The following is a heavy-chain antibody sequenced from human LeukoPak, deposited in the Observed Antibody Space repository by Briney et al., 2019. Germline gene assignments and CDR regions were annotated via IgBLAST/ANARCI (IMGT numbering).Heavy chain of an antibody. V-gene: IGHV4-4*09. D-gene: IGHD2-2*01. CDR2: IYTSGST. Sequence: SETLSLTCTVSGGSISSYYWSWLRHPPGKGLEWIGYIYTSGSTNYNPSLKSRVTISVDTSKNQFSLKLSSVTAADTAVYYCARHREEYQLLIGWFDPWGQGTLVTVSS. CDR3: ARHREEYQLLIGWFDP. CDR1: GGSISSYY. J-gene: IGHJ5*02.